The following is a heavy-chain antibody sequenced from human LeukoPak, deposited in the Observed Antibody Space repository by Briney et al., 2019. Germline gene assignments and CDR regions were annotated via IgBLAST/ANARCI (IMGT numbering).Heavy chain of an antibody. D-gene: IGHD3-16*02. Sequence: PSETLSLTCTVSGGSISSSSYWWGWIRQPPGKGLEWIANIYHSGSTYYNPSLKSRVTILVDTSKNQFSLKLSSVTAADTAVYYCARNDYVWGSYRYGCFDYWGQGTLVTVSS. CDR3: ARNDYVWGSYRYGCFDY. V-gene: IGHV4-39*07. J-gene: IGHJ4*02. CDR1: GGSISSSSYW. CDR2: IYHSGST.